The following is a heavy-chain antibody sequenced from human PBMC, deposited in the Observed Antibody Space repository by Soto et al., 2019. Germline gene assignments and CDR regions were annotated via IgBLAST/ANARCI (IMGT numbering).Heavy chain of an antibody. CDR2: IKSRAGGETT. V-gene: IGHV3-15*07. Sequence: EVRLVESGGGLVKPGGSLRLSCAASGFSFTDNWMHWVRQAPGKGLEWVGRIKSRAGGETTDYAAPVKGSFTISRDDSRDTFYLEMNSLKSEATARYYCITYCDFGSGYYPHWGQGILVTVSS. D-gene: IGHD3-3*01. CDR3: ITYCDFGSGYYPH. CDR1: GFSFTDNW. J-gene: IGHJ4*02.